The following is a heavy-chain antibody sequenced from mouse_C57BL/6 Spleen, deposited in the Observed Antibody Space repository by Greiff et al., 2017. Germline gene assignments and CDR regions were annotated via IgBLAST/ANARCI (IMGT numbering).Heavy chain of an antibody. D-gene: IGHD4-1*01. V-gene: IGHV1-59*01. CDR2: IDPSDSYT. CDR1: GYTFTSYW. CDR3: AELTGSLSYWYFDV. Sequence: QVQLQQPGAELVRPGTSVKLSCKASGYTFTSYWMHWVKQRPGQGLEWIGVIDPSDSYTNYNQKFKGKATLTVATSSSTAYMQLSSLTSEDSAVYYCAELTGSLSYWYFDVWGTGTTVTVSS. J-gene: IGHJ1*03.